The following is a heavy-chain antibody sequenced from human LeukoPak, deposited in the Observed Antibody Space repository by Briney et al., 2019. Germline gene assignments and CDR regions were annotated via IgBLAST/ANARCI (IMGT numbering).Heavy chain of an antibody. V-gene: IGHV3-23*01. CDR2: ISGSGGST. CDR1: GFTFSSYA. CDR3: AKGEEMATTPLFDY. D-gene: IGHD5-24*01. Sequence: GGSLRLSCAASGFTFSSYAMSWVRQAPGKGLGWVSAISGSGGSTYYADSVKGRFTISRDNSKNTLYLQMNSLRAEDTAVYYCAKGEEMATTPLFDYWGQGTLVTVSS. J-gene: IGHJ4*02.